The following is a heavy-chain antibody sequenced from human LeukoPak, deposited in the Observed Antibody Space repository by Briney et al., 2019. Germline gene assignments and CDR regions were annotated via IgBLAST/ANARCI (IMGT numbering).Heavy chain of an antibody. CDR3: ARAVFWGVVTITGGWAPY. D-gene: IGHD3-16*01. V-gene: IGHV3-30*02. CDR2: IRSDGAKE. J-gene: IGHJ4*02. CDR1: GFNFSNYG. Sequence: GGSLRLSCAASGFNFSNYGMNWVRQAPGKGLEWVAFIRSDGAKEYYADSVKGRFTVSRDNSKSMVYLEMSSLSAEDTAVYYCARAVFWGVVTITGGWAPYWGQGTLVTVFS.